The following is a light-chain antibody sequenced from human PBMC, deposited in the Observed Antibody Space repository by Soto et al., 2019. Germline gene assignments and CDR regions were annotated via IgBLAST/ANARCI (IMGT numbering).Light chain of an antibody. Sequence: EIVLTQSPGTLSLSPGESATLSCRANQLVSSSYLAWYQQKPGQAPSLLIYHASDRSTGVPGRFSGSGSVTDFDLTITRLEPDDCALFYCQQYCTFPFSFGQGTKLEIK. CDR1: QLVSSSY. V-gene: IGKV3-20*01. CDR3: QQYCTFPFS. CDR2: HAS. J-gene: IGKJ2*01.